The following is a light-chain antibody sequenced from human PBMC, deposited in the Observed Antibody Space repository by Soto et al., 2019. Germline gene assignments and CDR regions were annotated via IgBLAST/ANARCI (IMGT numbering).Light chain of an antibody. V-gene: IGKV3-15*01. CDR1: QSVGRN. J-gene: IGKJ1*01. CDR2: GAS. CDR3: QQYKNGWA. Sequence: EIVMTQSPATLSVSPGARATLSCRASQSVGRNLAGYQQKPGQAPRLLIYGASTRATGIPARCIGGGSGTEFTITSSSLQSEDFAVYYCQQYKNGWAFGQGTKVEI.